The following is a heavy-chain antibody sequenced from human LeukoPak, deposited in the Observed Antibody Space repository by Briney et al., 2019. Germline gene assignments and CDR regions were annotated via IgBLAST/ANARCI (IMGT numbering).Heavy chain of an antibody. CDR3: ATEIQNYYDSSGH. CDR1: GGSFSGYY. V-gene: IGHV4-34*01. Sequence: SETLSLTCAVYGGSFSGYYWSWIRQPPGKGLEWIGEINHSGSTNYNPSLKSRVTISVDTSKNQFSLKLNSVTAADTAVYYCATEIQNYYDSSGHWGQGTLVTVSS. J-gene: IGHJ4*02. D-gene: IGHD3-22*01. CDR2: INHSGST.